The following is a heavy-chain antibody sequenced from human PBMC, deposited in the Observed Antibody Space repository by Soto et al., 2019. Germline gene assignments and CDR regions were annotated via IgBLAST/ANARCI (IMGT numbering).Heavy chain of an antibody. J-gene: IGHJ5*02. CDR2: ISAYNGNT. V-gene: IGHV1-18*01. Sequence: ASVKVSCKASGYTFTSYGISWVRQAPGQGLEWMGWISAYNGNTNYAQKLQGRVTMTTDTSTSTAYMELRSLRSDDTAVYYCARGAGIAVAGTVGWFDPWGQGTQVTVS. CDR1: GYTFTSYG. D-gene: IGHD6-19*01. CDR3: ARGAGIAVAGTVGWFDP.